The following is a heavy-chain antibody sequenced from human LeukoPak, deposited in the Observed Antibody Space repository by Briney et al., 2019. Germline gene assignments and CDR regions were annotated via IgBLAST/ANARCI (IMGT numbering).Heavy chain of an antibody. J-gene: IGHJ4*02. D-gene: IGHD6-19*01. CDR2: IKPDGSEI. Sequence: PGGSLRPSFAASGFSFSDSWMDWVRRAPGKGLEWVANIKPDGSEIYYVDAVKGRFSISRDNAKNALYLQMNSLRADDTAVYYCTRSLDYWGQGTLVTVSS. V-gene: IGHV3-7*02. CDR3: TRSLDY. CDR1: GFSFSDSW.